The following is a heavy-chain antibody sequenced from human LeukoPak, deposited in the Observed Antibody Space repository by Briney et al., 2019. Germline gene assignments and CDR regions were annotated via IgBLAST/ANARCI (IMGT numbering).Heavy chain of an antibody. Sequence: PGGSLRLSCAASGFTFSSYGMHWVRQAPGKGLEWVAVISYDGSNKYYADSVKGRFTISRDNSKNTLYLQMNSLRADDTAVYYCARTSHFDKWGQGTLVTVSS. CDR3: ARTSHFDK. V-gene: IGHV3-30*03. CDR1: GFTFSSYG. CDR2: ISYDGSNK. J-gene: IGHJ4*02.